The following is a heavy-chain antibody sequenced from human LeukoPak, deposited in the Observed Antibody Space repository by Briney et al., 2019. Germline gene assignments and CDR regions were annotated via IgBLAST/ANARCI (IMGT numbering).Heavy chain of an antibody. D-gene: IGHD2-2*02. V-gene: IGHV4-61*08. J-gene: IGHJ4*02. Sequence: PSETLSLTCTVSGGSISSGGYYWSWIRQHPGKGLEWIGYIYYSGSTNYNPSLKSRVTISVDTSKNQFSLKLSSVTAADTAVYYCARGISHCSSTSCYTALFDYWGQGTLVTVSS. CDR3: ARGISHCSSTSCYTALFDY. CDR1: GGSISSGGYY. CDR2: IYYSGST.